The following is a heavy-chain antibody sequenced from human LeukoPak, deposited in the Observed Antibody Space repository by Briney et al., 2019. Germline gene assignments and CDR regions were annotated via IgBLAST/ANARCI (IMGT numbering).Heavy chain of an antibody. Sequence: PSETLSLTCAVYGGSFSGYYWSWIRQPPGKGLEWIGEINHSGSTNYNPSLKSRVTISVDTSKNQFSLKLSSMTAADTAVYYCARGLSYYYDSSGHPNWFDPWGQGTLVTVSS. CDR1: GGSFSGYY. D-gene: IGHD3-22*01. CDR3: ARGLSYYYDSSGHPNWFDP. J-gene: IGHJ5*02. V-gene: IGHV4-34*01. CDR2: INHSGST.